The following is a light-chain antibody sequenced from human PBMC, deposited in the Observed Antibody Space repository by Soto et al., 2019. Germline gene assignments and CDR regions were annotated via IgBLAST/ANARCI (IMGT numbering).Light chain of an antibody. Sequence: DIQMTQSPTSLSASVGDRVTITCRASQDIRNFVAWYQQKPGKAPKLLIYAASTLQSGVPSRFSGSGSGTDFTLTINSLQPDDVATCSCQKYSSVPVFGPGTKVEIK. CDR2: AAS. J-gene: IGKJ3*01. CDR1: QDIRNF. CDR3: QKYSSVPV. V-gene: IGKV1-27*01.